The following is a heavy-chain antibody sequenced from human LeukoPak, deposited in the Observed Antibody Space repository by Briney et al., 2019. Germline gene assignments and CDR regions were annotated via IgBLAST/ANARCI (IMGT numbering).Heavy chain of an antibody. CDR2: IGSSDGGT. Sequence: GGSLRLSCASSGFTFSSYVMTRVRQAPGKGLEWVSAIGSSDGGTYYADSVKGRFTISRDNSNNMLYLQMNSLRVEDTAVYFCAKDYRHGDYYHYMDVWGKGTTVTVSS. V-gene: IGHV3-23*01. J-gene: IGHJ6*03. CDR1: GFTFSSYV. D-gene: IGHD3-16*02. CDR3: AKDYRHGDYYHYMDV.